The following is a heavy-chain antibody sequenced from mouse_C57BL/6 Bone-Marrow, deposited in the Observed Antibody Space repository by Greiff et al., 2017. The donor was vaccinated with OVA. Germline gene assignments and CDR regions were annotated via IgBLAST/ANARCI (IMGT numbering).Heavy chain of an antibody. J-gene: IGHJ2*01. V-gene: IGHV1-59*01. CDR1: GYTFTSYW. CDR2: IDPSASYT. CDR3: ARDYGSSYDFDY. Sequence: QVQLQQPGAELVRPGTPVKLSCKASGYTFTSYWMHWVKQRPGQGLEWIGVIDPSASYTNYNQKFKGKATLTVDTSSSTAYMQLSSLTSEDSAVYYCARDYGSSYDFDYWGQGTTLTVSS. D-gene: IGHD1-1*01.